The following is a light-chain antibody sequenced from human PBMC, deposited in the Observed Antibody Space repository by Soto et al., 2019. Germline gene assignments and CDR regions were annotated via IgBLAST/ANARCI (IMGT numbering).Light chain of an antibody. CDR2: GNS. CDR1: SSKIGAGYD. CDR3: QSYDSSLSGSCV. Sequence: QSVLTQPPSVSGAPGQRVTISCTGSSSKIGAGYDVHWYQQLPGTAPKLLIYGNSNRPSGVPDRFSGSKSGTSASLAITGLQAEDEADYYCQSYDSSLSGSCVFGTGTRSPS. J-gene: IGLJ1*01. V-gene: IGLV1-40*01.